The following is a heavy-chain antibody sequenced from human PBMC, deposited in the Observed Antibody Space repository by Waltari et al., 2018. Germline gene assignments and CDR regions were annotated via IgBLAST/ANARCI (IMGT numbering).Heavy chain of an antibody. Sequence: QVQLVQSGAEVKKPGASVKVSCKVSGYTLTELSMHWVRQAPGQGLEWMGGIIPSFVTANYAQKFQGRGTITADESTSTAYMELSSLRSEDTAVYYCASLGLTGTTVPFDYWGQGTLVTVSS. J-gene: IGHJ4*02. D-gene: IGHD1-7*01. CDR3: ASLGLTGTTVPFDY. CDR1: GYTLTELS. V-gene: IGHV1-69*13. CDR2: IIPSFVTA.